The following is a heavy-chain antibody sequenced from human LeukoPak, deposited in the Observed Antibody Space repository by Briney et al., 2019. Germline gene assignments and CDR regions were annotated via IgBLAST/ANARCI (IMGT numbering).Heavy chain of an antibody. D-gene: IGHD1-26*01. CDR2: INPNSGGT. CDR1: GYTFTGYY. V-gene: IGHV1-2*02. J-gene: IGHJ6*03. Sequence: ASVKVSCKASGYTFTGYYMHWVRQAPGQGLEWMGWINPNSGGTNYAQKFQGRVTMTRDTSTSTAYMELRSLRSDDTAVYYCARWEIYYYYMDVWGKGTTVTVSS. CDR3: ARWEIYYYYMDV.